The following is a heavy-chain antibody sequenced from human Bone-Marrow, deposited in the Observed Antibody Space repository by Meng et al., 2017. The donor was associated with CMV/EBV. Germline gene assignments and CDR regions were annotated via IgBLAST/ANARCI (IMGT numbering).Heavy chain of an antibody. CDR2: ISWNSGSI. J-gene: IGHJ6*02. V-gene: IGHV3-9*01. CDR1: GFTFDDYA. Sequence: GGSLRLSCAASGFTFDDYAMHWVRQAPGKGLEWVSGISWNSGSIGYADSVKGRFTISRDNAKNSLYLQMNSLRAEDTAVYYCARASTYYYYGMDVWGQGTTVTVSS. CDR3: ARASTYYYYGMDV.